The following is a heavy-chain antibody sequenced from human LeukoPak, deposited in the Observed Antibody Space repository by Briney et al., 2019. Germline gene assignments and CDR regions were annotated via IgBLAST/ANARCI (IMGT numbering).Heavy chain of an antibody. CDR2: IKQGGSEK. CDR3: TSLGNYGSGSFPFNY. CDR1: GFTFSFYC. J-gene: IGHJ4*02. Sequence: PGGSLRLSCVASGFTFSFYCMACVRRSPGKGREWVANIKQGGSEKYYVDSARGRFTISRDNDKNSLFLQMNSLRAEDTAVYYCTSLGNYGSGSFPFNYWGQGTLVTVSS. V-gene: IGHV3-7*05. D-gene: IGHD3-10*01.